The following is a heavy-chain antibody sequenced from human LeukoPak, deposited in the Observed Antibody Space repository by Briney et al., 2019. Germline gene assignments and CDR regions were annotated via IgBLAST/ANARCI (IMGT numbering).Heavy chain of an antibody. V-gene: IGHV6-1*01. CDR2: TYYGSKWYN. CDR3: ARDPGYSSSWCFDL. CDR1: GDSVSINSAA. D-gene: IGHD6-13*01. J-gene: IGHJ2*01. Sequence: SQTLSLTCAISGDSVSINSAASNWIRHSPSRGLEWLGRTYYGSKWYNDYAVSVKSRITINPDTSKNQFSLQLNSVTPEDTAVYYCARDPGYSSSWCFDLWGRGTLVTVSS.